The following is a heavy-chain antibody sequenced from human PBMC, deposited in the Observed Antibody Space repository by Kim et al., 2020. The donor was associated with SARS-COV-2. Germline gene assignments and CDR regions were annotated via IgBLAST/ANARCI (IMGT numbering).Heavy chain of an antibody. CDR2: IFYSGNT. CDR1: GGSISSSSYY. D-gene: IGHD3-22*01. Sequence: SETLSLTCTVSGGSISSSSYYWGWIRQPPGRGLEWIGSIFYSGNTYYNPSLKSRVTISVVTSKNQFSLRLSSVTAADTTVYYCARHSAPGSGYSRSYYYFGMNVWGQGTTVTVSS. J-gene: IGHJ6*02. V-gene: IGHV4-39*01. CDR3: ARHSAPGSGYSRSYYYFGMNV.